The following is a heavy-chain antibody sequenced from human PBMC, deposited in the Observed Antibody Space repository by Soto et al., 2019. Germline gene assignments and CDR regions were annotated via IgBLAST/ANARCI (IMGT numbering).Heavy chain of an antibody. CDR3: ATRITVFGLLIPPFDP. CDR2: INHTGGT. Sequence: SETLSLTCAVYGGSVNGYYWNWIRQPPGKGLEWIEEINHTGGTHYNPSLKSRVTMSVDTSKNQFSLRLSSVTAADTAIYYCATRITVFGLLIPPFDPWGQGTQVTVSS. CDR1: GGSVNGYY. J-gene: IGHJ5*02. V-gene: IGHV4-34*01. D-gene: IGHD3-3*01.